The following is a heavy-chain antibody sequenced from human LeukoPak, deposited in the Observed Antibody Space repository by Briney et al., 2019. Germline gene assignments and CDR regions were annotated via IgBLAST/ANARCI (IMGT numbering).Heavy chain of an antibody. Sequence: GGTLRLSCAASGFTFTSYGMSWVRQAPGKGLEWISAISGSGGSTYYADSVKGRFTISRDNFKNTLYLQVNSLGAEDTALYYCVKLTSGSYIIDYWGQGTLVTVSS. CDR3: VKLTSGSYIIDY. CDR1: GFTFTSYG. J-gene: IGHJ4*02. CDR2: ISGSGGST. D-gene: IGHD1-26*01. V-gene: IGHV3-23*01.